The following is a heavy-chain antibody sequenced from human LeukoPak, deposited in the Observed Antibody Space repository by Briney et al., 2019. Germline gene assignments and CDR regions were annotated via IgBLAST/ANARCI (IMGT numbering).Heavy chain of an antibody. V-gene: IGHV4-34*01. CDR3: ARRRRSLAVAGGYFDY. D-gene: IGHD6-19*01. J-gene: IGHJ4*02. Sequence: SETLSLTCAVYGGSFSGYYWSWIRQPPGKGLEWIGEINHSGSTNNNPSLKSRVTISVDTSKNQFSLKLSSVTAADTAVYYCARRRRSLAVAGGYFDYWGQGTLVTVSS. CDR1: GGSFSGYY. CDR2: INHSGST.